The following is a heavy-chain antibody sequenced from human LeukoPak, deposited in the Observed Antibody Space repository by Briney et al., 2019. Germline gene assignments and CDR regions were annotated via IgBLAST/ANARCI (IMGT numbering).Heavy chain of an antibody. Sequence: PSETLSLTCTVSGGSISSYYWSWIRQPPGKGLEWIGYIYYSGSTNYNPSLKSRVTISVDTSKNQFSPKLSSVTAADTAVYYCARGGGSYYYDSSGSGAFDIWGQGTMVTVSS. CDR1: GGSISSYY. V-gene: IGHV4-59*01. CDR3: ARGGGSYYYDSSGSGAFDI. D-gene: IGHD3-22*01. J-gene: IGHJ3*02. CDR2: IYYSGST.